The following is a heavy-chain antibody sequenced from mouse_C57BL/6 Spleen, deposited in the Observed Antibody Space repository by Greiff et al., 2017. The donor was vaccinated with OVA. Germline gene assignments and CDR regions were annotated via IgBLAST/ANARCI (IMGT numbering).Heavy chain of an antibody. V-gene: IGHV1-76*01. Sequence: QVQLQQSGAELVRPGASVKLSCKASGYTFTDYYINWVKQRPGQGLEWIARIYPGSGNTYYNEKFKGKATLTAEKSSSTAYMQLSSLTSEDSAVYFCARGYSNWYFDVWGTGTTVTVSS. D-gene: IGHD2-5*01. CDR2: IYPGSGNT. CDR1: GYTFTDYY. CDR3: ARGYSNWYFDV. J-gene: IGHJ1*03.